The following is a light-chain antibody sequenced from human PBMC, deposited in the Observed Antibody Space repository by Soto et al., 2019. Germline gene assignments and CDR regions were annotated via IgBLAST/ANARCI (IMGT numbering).Light chain of an antibody. V-gene: IGKV3-20*01. J-gene: IGKJ1*01. Sequence: EIVLTQSPGTLSLSPGERATLSCRASQNVPSNFLAWYQQKPGQAPILVIYGVSRRATGIPDRFSGSGSGTDFTLTISRLEHEDFAVYYCQQYDSSWTFGQGTKVEIK. CDR2: GVS. CDR1: QNVPSNF. CDR3: QQYDSSWT.